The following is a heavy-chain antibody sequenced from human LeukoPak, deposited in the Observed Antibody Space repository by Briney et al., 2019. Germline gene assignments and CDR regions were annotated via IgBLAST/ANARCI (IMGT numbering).Heavy chain of an antibody. CDR1: GGSINNYY. V-gene: IGHV4-59*01. CDR3: ARGTIGASYYYYMDV. Sequence: SETLSLTCTVSGGSINNYYWSWIRQPPGKGLEWIRYVYYSGSTNYNPSLRSRVTSSVDTSKNQFSLKLSSVTAADSAVYYCARGTIGASYYYYMDVWGKGTTVTVSS. J-gene: IGHJ6*03. CDR2: VYYSGST. D-gene: IGHD1-14*01.